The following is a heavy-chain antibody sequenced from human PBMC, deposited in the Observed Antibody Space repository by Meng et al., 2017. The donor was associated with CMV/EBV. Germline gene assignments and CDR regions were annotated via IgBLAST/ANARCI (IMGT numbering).Heavy chain of an antibody. CDR1: GYTFTGYY. CDR3: ARDRLGYCSSTSGYYGAD. CDR2: INPNSGGT. Sequence: ASVKVSCKASGYTFTGYYMHWVRQAPGQGLEWMGWINPNSGGTNYAQKFQGRVTMTRDTSISTAYMELSRLRSDDTAVYYCARDRLGYCSSTSGYYGADWGQGTLVTVSS. J-gene: IGHJ4*02. D-gene: IGHD2-2*01. V-gene: IGHV1-2*02.